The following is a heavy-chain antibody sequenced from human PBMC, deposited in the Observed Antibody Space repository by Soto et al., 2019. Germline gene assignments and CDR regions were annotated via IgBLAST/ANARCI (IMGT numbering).Heavy chain of an antibody. CDR3: ARGEGLYYDSSGYFY. CDR1: GGFFRSGDYY. J-gene: IGHJ1*01. CDR2: IYYRGTS. D-gene: IGHD3-22*01. V-gene: IGHV4-30-4*01. Sequence: KASETLSLTCTVSGGFFRSGDYYWTWIRQPPGKGLEWIGSIYYRGTSYYNPSLKSRLTMSVDTSKNQFSLTLSSVTAADTAVYYCARGEGLYYDSSGYFYWGQGTLVTVSS.